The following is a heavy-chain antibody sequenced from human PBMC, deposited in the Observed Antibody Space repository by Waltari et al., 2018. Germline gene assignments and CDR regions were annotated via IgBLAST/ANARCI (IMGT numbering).Heavy chain of an antibody. CDR1: GGSFSGYY. Sequence: QVQLQQWGAGLLKPSETLSLTCAVYGGSFSGYYWSWIRQPPGKGLEWIGEINHSGSTNYEPALKSRVAISVDTSKNQFSLKLSSVTAADTAVYYCARGRDQVVTMVRGAALYFDYWGQGTLVTVSS. V-gene: IGHV4-34*01. J-gene: IGHJ4*02. D-gene: IGHD3-10*01. CDR2: INHSGST. CDR3: ARGRDQVVTMVRGAALYFDY.